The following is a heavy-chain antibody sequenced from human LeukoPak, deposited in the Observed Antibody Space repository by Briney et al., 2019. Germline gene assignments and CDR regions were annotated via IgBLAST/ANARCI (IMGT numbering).Heavy chain of an antibody. CDR3: ARPNYSSSWYFDS. CDR2: IYYSGST. V-gene: IGHV4-59*12. D-gene: IGHD6-13*01. J-gene: IGHJ4*02. Sequence: PSETLSLTCTVSGGSISSYYWSWIRQPPGKGLEWIGYIYYSGSTNYNPSLKSRVTISVDTSKNQFSLNLRSLTAADTAVYYCARPNYSSSWYFDSWGQGTLVTVSS. CDR1: GGSISSYY.